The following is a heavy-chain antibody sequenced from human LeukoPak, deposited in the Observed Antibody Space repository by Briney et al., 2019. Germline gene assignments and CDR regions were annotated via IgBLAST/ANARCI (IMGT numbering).Heavy chain of an antibody. D-gene: IGHD3-16*01. J-gene: IGHJ4*02. CDR1: GGSISSNY. CDR3: ARGEYGGADY. CDR2: IYYSGST. V-gene: IGHV4-59*12. Sequence: PSETLSLTCTVSGGSISSNYWSWIRQPPGKGLEWIGYIYYSGSTNYNPSLKSRATISVDTSKNQFSLKLSSVTAADTAVYYCARGEYGGADYWGQGALVTVSS.